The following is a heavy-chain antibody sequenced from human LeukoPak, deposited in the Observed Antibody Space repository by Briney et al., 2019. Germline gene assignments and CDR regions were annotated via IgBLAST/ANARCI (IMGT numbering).Heavy chain of an antibody. CDR3: ARAFVVVTASDAFDI. V-gene: IGHV3-48*03. D-gene: IGHD2-21*02. CDR1: GFTFSSYE. J-gene: IGHJ3*02. CDR2: ISSSGSTI. Sequence: PGGSLRLSCAASGFTFSSYEMNWVRQAPGKGLEWGSYISSSGSTIYYADSVKGRFTISRDNAKNSLYLQMNSLRAEDTAVYYCARAFVVVTASDAFDIWGQGTMVTVSS.